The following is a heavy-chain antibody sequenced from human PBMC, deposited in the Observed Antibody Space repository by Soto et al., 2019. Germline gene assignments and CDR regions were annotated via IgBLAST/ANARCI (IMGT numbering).Heavy chain of an antibody. CDR3: ARHGYCSSTSCYGYNYYYMDV. Sequence: GGSLRLSCAASGFTFDDYGMSWVRQAPGKGLEWVSGINWNGGSTGYADSVKGRFTISRDNAKNSLYLQMNSLRAEDTALYHCARHGYCSSTSCYGYNYYYMDVWGKGTTVTVSS. CDR2: INWNGGST. J-gene: IGHJ6*03. CDR1: GFTFDDYG. V-gene: IGHV3-20*01. D-gene: IGHD2-2*01.